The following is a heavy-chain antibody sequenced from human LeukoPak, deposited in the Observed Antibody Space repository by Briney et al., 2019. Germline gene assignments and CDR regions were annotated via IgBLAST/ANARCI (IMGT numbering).Heavy chain of an antibody. CDR2: INHSGST. Sequence: SETLSLTCAVYGGSFSGYYWSWIRQPPGKGLEWIGEINHSGSTNYNPSLRSRVTISVDTSKNQFSLKLSSVTAADTAVYYCASGLYVWGRRYLFDPGGQGTLVTVS. CDR1: GGSFSGYY. J-gene: IGHJ5*02. V-gene: IGHV4-34*01. D-gene: IGHD3-16*01. CDR3: ASGLYVWGRRYLFDP.